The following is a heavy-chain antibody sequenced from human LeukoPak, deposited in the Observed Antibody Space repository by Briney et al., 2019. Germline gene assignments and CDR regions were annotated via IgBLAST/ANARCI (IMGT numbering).Heavy chain of an antibody. J-gene: IGHJ4*02. CDR1: GGSISSYY. CDR2: IYHSGST. D-gene: IGHD3-22*01. CDR3: ARDTWVYHYYDSSGYYYFDY. V-gene: IGHV4-59*12. Sequence: SETLSLTCTVSGGSISSYYCSWIRQPPGKGLEWIGYIYHSGSTNYNPSLKSRVTISVDTSKNQFSLKLSSVTAADTAVYYCARDTWVYHYYDSSGYYYFDYWGQGTLVTVSS.